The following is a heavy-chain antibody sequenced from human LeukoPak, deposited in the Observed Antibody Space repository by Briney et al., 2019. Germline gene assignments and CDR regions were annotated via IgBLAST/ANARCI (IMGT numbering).Heavy chain of an antibody. V-gene: IGHV3-11*01. CDR1: GFTFSDYY. J-gene: IGHJ6*03. Sequence: GGSLRLSCAASGFTFSDYYMSWIRQAPGKGLEWVSSISRSGSTKYYADSVKGRFTISRDNAKNSLFLQMNSLRAEDTAVYYCARVLRYCSGGNCYSGGLGYMDVWGKGTSVTISS. CDR2: ISRSGSTK. CDR3: ARVLRYCSGGNCYSGGLGYMDV. D-gene: IGHD2-15*01.